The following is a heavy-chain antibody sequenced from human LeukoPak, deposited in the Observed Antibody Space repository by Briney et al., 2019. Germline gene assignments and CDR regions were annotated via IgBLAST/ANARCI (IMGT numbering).Heavy chain of an antibody. Sequence: GRSLRLSCVVSGVSLSSHGMHWVRQAPGKGLEWVANIKQDGGEKNYVDSVKGRFTISRDNAKNSLYLQMNSLRAEDTALYYCARDNPFGGYWGQGTLVTVSS. D-gene: IGHD3-16*01. CDR1: GVSLSSHG. CDR2: IKQDGGEK. V-gene: IGHV3-7*03. J-gene: IGHJ4*02. CDR3: ARDNPFGGY.